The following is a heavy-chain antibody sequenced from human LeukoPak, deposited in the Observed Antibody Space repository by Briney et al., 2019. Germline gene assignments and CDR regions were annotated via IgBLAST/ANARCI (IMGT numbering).Heavy chain of an antibody. J-gene: IGHJ4*02. CDR3: AREACREMGTMWPSLGGQDCRYDY. Sequence: SVKVSCKASVGTFLVGTLNNYAINLVRQAPGQGVESMLTMITTPTIRSYRTKFQGRATITADESASTAYMELSSFRSEDTAVYYCAREACREMGTMWPSLGGQDCRYDYWGQGTLVTVSS. CDR2: MITTPTIR. D-gene: IGHD1-7*01. V-gene: IGHV1-69*04. CDR1: VGTFLVGTLNNYA.